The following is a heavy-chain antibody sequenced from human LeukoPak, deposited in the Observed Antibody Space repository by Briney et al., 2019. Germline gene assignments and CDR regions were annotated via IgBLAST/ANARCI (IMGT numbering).Heavy chain of an antibody. CDR3: TTGDSGYDYRSDY. CDR1: GFTFSSAW. CDR2: IKSKTDGGTT. V-gene: IGHV3-15*01. Sequence: GGSLRLSCAASGFTFSSAWMSWVRQAPGKGLEWVGRIKSKTDGGTTDYAAPVKGRFTISRDDSKNTLYLQMNSLKTEDTAVYYCTTGDSGYDYRSDYWGQGTLVTVSS. D-gene: IGHD5-12*01. J-gene: IGHJ4*02.